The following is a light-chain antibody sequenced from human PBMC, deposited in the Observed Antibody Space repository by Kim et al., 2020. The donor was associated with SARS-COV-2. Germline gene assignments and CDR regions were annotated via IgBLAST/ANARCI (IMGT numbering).Light chain of an antibody. J-gene: IGKJ1*01. CDR1: QSISNN. CDR3: QQYNNWPPWT. CDR2: GAS. V-gene: IGKV3-15*01. Sequence: EIVMTQSPATLSVSPGERVTLSCRASQSISNNLAWYQQKPGQPPSLLIYGASTRATGIPARFSGSGSGTEFTLTISSLQSEDFAVYYCQQYNNWPPWTFGQGTKVDIK.